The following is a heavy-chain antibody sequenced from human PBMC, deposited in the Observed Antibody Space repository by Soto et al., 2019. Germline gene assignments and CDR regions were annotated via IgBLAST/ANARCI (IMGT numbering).Heavy chain of an antibody. J-gene: IGHJ4*02. V-gene: IGHV3-23*04. CDR3: GKERRGSGWSVCNF. CDR2: ISGNGNSA. CDR1: GFTFRDYA. Sequence: EVQLVESGGGLVKPGGSLRLSCAASGFTFRDYAMNWVRQAPGKGLEWVADISGNGNSARHADSVKGRFTISRDNSQNTLYLHMNSLRVDDTAIYYCGKERRGSGWSVCNFWGQGTLVTVSS. D-gene: IGHD6-19*01.